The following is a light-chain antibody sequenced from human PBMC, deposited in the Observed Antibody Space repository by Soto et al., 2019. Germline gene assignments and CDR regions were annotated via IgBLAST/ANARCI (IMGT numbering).Light chain of an antibody. J-gene: IGKJ1*01. CDR2: DAS. CDR1: QSVSSY. CDR3: QQYNNWPPCT. Sequence: ILLTQSPATLSLSPGERATLSCRASQSVSSYLAWYQQKPGQAPRLLIYDASTRATGIPARFSGSGSGTEFTLTISSLQSEDFAVYYCQQYNNWPPCTFGQGTKVDIK. V-gene: IGKV3-15*01.